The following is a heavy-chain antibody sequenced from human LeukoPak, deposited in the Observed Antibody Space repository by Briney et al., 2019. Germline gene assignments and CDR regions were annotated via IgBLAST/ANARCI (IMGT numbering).Heavy chain of an antibody. Sequence: PSETLSLTCTVSGGSISSGDYYWSWIRQPPGKGLEWIGYIYYSGSTYYNPSLKSRVTISVDASKNQFSLKLSSVTAADTAVYYCARDQERALGNFDYWGQGTLVTVSS. V-gene: IGHV4-30-4*08. CDR3: ARDQERALGNFDY. J-gene: IGHJ4*02. D-gene: IGHD5-24*01. CDR1: GGSISSGDYY. CDR2: IYYSGST.